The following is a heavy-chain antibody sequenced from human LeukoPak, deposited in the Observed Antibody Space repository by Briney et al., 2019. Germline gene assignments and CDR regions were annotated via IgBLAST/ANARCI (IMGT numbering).Heavy chain of an antibody. D-gene: IGHD3-16*01. V-gene: IGHV3-43*02. CDR3: TRDKRASNELGAFDH. CDR1: RFTFRASG. Sequence: PGGSPRLSCTPPRFTFRASGMYRVRQAPGKDLEWVSLISGVGGSRDYADSVKCRFTISRDNSKISLHLQMTSLRTEDTAFYYCTRDKRASNELGAFDHWGQGTRDTVSS. CDR2: ISGVGGSR. J-gene: IGHJ4*02.